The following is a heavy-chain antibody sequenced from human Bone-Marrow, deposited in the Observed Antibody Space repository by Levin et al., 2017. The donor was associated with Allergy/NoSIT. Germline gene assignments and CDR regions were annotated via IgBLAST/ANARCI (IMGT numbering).Heavy chain of an antibody. J-gene: IGHJ6*02. D-gene: IGHD2-2*02. CDR3: ARDDGEDWCNSNSCYRHYGMDV. V-gene: IGHV3-48*03. Sequence: GGSLRLSCAASGFTFSSSEMNWVRQAPGKGLEWVSHISRSGSSTYYADSVKGRFTISRDNAKNSLYLQMNSLRAEDTAVYYCARDDGEDWCNSNSCYRHYGMDVWGQGTTVTVSS. CDR2: ISRSGSST. CDR1: GFTFSSSE.